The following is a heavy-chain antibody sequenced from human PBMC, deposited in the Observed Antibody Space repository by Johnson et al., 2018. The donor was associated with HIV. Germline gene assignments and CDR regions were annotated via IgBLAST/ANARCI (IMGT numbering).Heavy chain of an antibody. CDR3: ARGALSPAAPDAFDI. CDR1: GLTVSSNY. CDR2: IYSGGNT. D-gene: IGHD6-13*01. V-gene: IGHV3-66*03. Sequence: VQLVESGGGLIQPGGSLRLSCAASGLTVSSNYMNWVRQAPGKGLEWVSVIYSGGNTYYADSVQGRFSISRDNSKNTLYLQMGSLRAEDMAVYYCARGALSPAAPDAFDIWGQGTMVTVSS. J-gene: IGHJ3*02.